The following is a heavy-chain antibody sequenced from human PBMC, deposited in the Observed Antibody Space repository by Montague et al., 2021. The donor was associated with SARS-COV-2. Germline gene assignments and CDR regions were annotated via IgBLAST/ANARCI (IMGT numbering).Heavy chain of an antibody. CDR1: GGSIGRDY. CDR2: IYINGNT. CDR3: VVWTTDGET. J-gene: IGHJ4*02. V-gene: IGHV4-4*07. Sequence: SETLSLTCTVSGGSIGRDYWTWIWQPPGKGLEHIGQIYINGNTNYNPSLTVRVTMSVDTSKNQSSLKLTAVTAAAAGFDDCVVWTTDGETWGQGSLVSVSS. D-gene: IGHD3/OR15-3a*01.